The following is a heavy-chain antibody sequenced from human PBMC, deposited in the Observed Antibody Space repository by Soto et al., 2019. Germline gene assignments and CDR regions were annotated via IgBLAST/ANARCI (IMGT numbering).Heavy chain of an antibody. Sequence: QVQLQESGPGLVKPSQTLSLTCTVSGGSISSGGYYWSWIRQHPGKGLEWIGYIYYSVSTYYNPSLKTRVTISVDTSTNEFSLKLSSVPAADTAVYYCARTHIVVVTANWYFDLWGRGTLVAVSS. CDR1: GGSISSGGYY. J-gene: IGHJ2*01. D-gene: IGHD2-21*02. CDR3: ARTHIVVVTANWYFDL. CDR2: IYYSVST. V-gene: IGHV4-31*03.